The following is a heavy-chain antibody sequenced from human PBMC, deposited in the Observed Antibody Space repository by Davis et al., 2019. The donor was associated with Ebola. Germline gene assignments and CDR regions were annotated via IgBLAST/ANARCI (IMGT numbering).Heavy chain of an antibody. V-gene: IGHV3-21*01. CDR1: GFTFSSYS. J-gene: IGHJ4*02. D-gene: IGHD4-23*01. Sequence: PGGSLRLSCAASGFTFSSYSMNWVRQAPGKGLEWVSSISSSSSYIYYADSVKGRFTISRDNAKNSLYLQMNSLRDEDTAVYYCARDPRVAAVVTLDYWGQGTLVTVSS. CDR3: ARDPRVAAVVTLDY. CDR2: ISSSSSYI.